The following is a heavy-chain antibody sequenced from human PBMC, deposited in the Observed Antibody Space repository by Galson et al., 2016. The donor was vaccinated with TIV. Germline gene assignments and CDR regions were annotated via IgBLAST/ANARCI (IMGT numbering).Heavy chain of an antibody. CDR1: GDTFSTYP. V-gene: IGHV1-69*13. CDR3: AKDRNTAMDTYHYYYGMDV. Sequence: SVMVSCKASGDTFSTYPFNWVRQAPGQGLEWVGGFIPLFGTANYAQKFQGRVTITADESTSTLYMEVSSLRSEDTAVYYCAKDRNTAMDTYHYYYGMDVWGQGTTVIVSS. CDR2: FIPLFGTA. D-gene: IGHD5-18*01. J-gene: IGHJ6*02.